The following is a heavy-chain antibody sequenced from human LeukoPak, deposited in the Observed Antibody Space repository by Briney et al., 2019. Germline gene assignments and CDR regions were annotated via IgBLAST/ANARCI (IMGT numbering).Heavy chain of an antibody. V-gene: IGHV4-39*07. J-gene: IGHJ3*02. CDR1: GGSISSSSYY. CDR3: ARGPGSYYYDSVDAFDI. CDR2: IYYSGST. D-gene: IGHD3-22*01. Sequence: TSETLSLTCTVSGGSISSSSYYWGWIRQPPGKGPEWIGSIYYSGSTYYNPSLKSRVTISVDTSKNQFSLKLSSVTAADTAVYYCARGPGSYYYDSVDAFDIWGQGTMVTVSS.